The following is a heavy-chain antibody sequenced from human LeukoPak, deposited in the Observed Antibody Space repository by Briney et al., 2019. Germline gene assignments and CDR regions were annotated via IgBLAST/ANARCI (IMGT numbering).Heavy chain of an antibody. V-gene: IGHV3-49*04. CDR1: GFTFGDYA. D-gene: IGHD5-18*01. Sequence: PGGSLRLSCAASGFTFGDYAMSWVRQAPGKGLEWVGCIRSKAYGGTTEYAASVKGRFIISRDDSKSIAYLQMSSLKTEDTAVYYCTRDRLHIDYWGQGTLVTVSS. CDR3: TRDRLHIDY. J-gene: IGHJ4*02. CDR2: IRSKAYGGTT.